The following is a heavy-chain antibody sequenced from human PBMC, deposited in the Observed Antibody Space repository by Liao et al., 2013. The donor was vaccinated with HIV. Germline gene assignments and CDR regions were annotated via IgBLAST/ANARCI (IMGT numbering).Heavy chain of an antibody. CDR2: IYNSGSI. V-gene: IGHV4-30-4*08. J-gene: IGHJ4*02. CDR1: GGSISSGGSY. Sequence: QVQLQESGPGLVKPSQTLSLTCTVSGGSISSGGSYWNWIRQPPGKGLEWIGNIYNSGSIYYNPSLQSRVTILLDTSKKQFSLKLSSVTAADTAVYYCARERYAGPWGDLTYYFDYWGQGTLVTVSS. CDR3: ARERYAGPWGDLTYYFDY. D-gene: IGHD1-1*01.